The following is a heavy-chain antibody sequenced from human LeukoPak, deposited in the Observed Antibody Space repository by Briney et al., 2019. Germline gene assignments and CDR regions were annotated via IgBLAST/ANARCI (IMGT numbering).Heavy chain of an antibody. CDR3: ASQDWGVLKY. V-gene: IGHV3-23*01. CDR1: GFVFSSYA. CDR2: LSDSGGKT. Sequence: GGSLRLSCAASGFVFSSYAMSWVRQAPGKGLEWVSTLSDSGGKTYYADSVKGRFTISRDNSKNTLCLQMNSLRAEDTAVYYCASQDWGVLKYWGQGTRVTVSS. D-gene: IGHD3-10*01. J-gene: IGHJ4*02.